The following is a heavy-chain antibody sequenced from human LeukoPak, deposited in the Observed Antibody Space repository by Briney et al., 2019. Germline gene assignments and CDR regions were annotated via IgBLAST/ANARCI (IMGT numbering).Heavy chain of an antibody. V-gene: IGHV4-39*01. D-gene: IGHD2-21*02. CDR2: VYYSGST. CDR3: ARLCQVTTEY. Sequence: PSETLSLTCTVSGGSISSSSYYWGWLRQPPGKGLTWIGSVYYSGSTLFSASFENRVAMPVDRSKNQFSLKLNSVTAADTATYYCARLCQVTTEYWGQGILVTVAS. J-gene: IGHJ4*02. CDR1: GGSISSSSYY.